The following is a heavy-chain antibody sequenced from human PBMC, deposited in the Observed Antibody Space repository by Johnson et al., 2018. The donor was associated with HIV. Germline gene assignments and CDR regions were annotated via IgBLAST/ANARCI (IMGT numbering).Heavy chain of an antibody. CDR2: INSDGSNT. CDR3: ARGGYWRGGSCYPYDAFDI. V-gene: IGHV3-74*01. D-gene: IGHD2-15*01. Sequence: VQLVESGGGLVQPGGSLRLSCAASGFTFSSYWMHWVRQAPGKGLVWVSRINSDGSNTTYTDSVKGRFTISRDNAKNTLYLQMNSLRAEDTAVYYCARGGYWRGGSCYPYDAFDIWGQGTMVNVSS. J-gene: IGHJ3*02. CDR1: GFTFSSYW.